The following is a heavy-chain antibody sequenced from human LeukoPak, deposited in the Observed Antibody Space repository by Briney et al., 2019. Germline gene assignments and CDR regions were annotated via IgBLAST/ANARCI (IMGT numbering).Heavy chain of an antibody. CDR3: ARLAGIWFGEPDHDAFDI. CDR1: GFTLSSCS. V-gene: IGHV3-48*01. J-gene: IGHJ3*02. D-gene: IGHD3-10*01. CDR2: ISSSSGTI. Sequence: GGSLRLSWAASGFTLSSCSMNWVRQAPGKGLEWVSYISSSSGTIYYADSVKGRFTISRDNAKNSLYLQMNSLRAEDTAVYYCARLAGIWFGEPDHDAFDIWGQGTMVTVSS.